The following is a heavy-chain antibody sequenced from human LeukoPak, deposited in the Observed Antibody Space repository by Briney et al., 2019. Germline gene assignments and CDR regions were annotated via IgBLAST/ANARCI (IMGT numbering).Heavy chain of an antibody. Sequence: GGSLRLSCAVSVFIFSNYWMTWVRQAPRKGLEWVANIQQDGSAKVYVDSVKGRFTISRDNAKNSLFLQMNSLRAEDTAVYYCARCAWIPEYWGQGALVTVSS. CDR3: ARCAWIPEY. J-gene: IGHJ4*02. CDR1: VFIFSNYW. CDR2: IQQDGSAK. D-gene: IGHD5-18*01. V-gene: IGHV3-7*04.